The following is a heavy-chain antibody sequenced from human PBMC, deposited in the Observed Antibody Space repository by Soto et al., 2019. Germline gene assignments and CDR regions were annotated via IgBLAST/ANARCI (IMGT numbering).Heavy chain of an antibody. V-gene: IGHV1-18*01. Sequence: QVQLVQSRGEVKKPGASVKVSCKTSGYSFTTYGISWVRQAPGQGLEWMGWISGYNGNTNYAQKLKGRLTTTTDTSTSTAYMELRSLTSDDTAVYYCAREGPAPYYYYGMDVWGQGSTVTVSS. CDR2: ISGYNGNT. J-gene: IGHJ6*02. CDR1: GYSFTTYG. CDR3: AREGPAPYYYYGMDV.